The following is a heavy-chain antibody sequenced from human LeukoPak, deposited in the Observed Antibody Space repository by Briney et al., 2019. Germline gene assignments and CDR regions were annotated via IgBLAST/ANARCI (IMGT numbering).Heavy chain of an antibody. CDR3: AAEIPVRFDP. Sequence: SVKVSCKTSGFXFSNSAVQWVRQAGGQRLEWIGWIVVGSGHTSYAQKIQERVTITSDMSTSTAYMELSSLTSEDTAVYYCAAEIPVRFDPWGQGTLVIVSS. CDR2: IVVGSGHT. V-gene: IGHV1-58*01. D-gene: IGHD2-21*01. J-gene: IGHJ5*02. CDR1: GFXFSNSA.